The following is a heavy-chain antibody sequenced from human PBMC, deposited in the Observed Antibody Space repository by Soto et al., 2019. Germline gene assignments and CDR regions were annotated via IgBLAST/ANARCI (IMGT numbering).Heavy chain of an antibody. CDR3: ARREIQGPIDY. CDR1: GYSISRSNW. J-gene: IGHJ4*02. Sequence: QVQLQESGPGLVKPSDTLSLTGAVSGYSISRSNWWGWLRQTPGKGLEWIGYIYYSGTTYYNPSLKSRVTTTVDTAQNQFSLKLTSGAAVDTAVYYCARREIQGPIDYWGQATLVTVSS. D-gene: IGHD1-26*01. CDR2: IYYSGTT. V-gene: IGHV4-28*01.